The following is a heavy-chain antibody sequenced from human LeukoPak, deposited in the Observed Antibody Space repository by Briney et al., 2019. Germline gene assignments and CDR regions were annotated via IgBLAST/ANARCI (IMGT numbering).Heavy chain of an antibody. CDR3: ARSRTWDTAMVRYFD. V-gene: IGHV3-21*01. CDR2: ISSSSSYI. D-gene: IGHD5-18*01. Sequence: PGGSLRLSCAASGFTFSSYSMNWVRQAPGKGLEWVSSISSSSSYIYYADSVKGRFTISRDNAKNSLYLQMNSLRAEDTAVYYCARSRTWDTAMVRYFDWGQGTLVTVSS. CDR1: GFTFSSYS. J-gene: IGHJ4*02.